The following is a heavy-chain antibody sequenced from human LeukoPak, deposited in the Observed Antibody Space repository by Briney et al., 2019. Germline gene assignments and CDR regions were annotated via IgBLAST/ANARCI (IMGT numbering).Heavy chain of an antibody. Sequence: GGSLKISCKGSGYSFTSYWIAWVRQMPGKGLEWMGIIYPGDSATRYSPSFQGQVTISADKSISTAYLQWSSLKASDTAMYYCARRRAVAGVYYFDYWGQGTLVTVSS. J-gene: IGHJ4*02. CDR1: GYSFTSYW. CDR2: IYPGDSAT. V-gene: IGHV5-51*01. CDR3: ARRRAVAGVYYFDY. D-gene: IGHD6-19*01.